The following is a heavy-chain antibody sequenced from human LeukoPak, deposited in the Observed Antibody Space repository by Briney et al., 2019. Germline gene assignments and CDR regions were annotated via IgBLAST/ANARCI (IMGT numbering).Heavy chain of an antibody. D-gene: IGHD3-10*01. CDR1: GYTFTGYY. CDR2: INPSTGAT. V-gene: IGHV1-2*02. Sequence: ASVKVSCKASGYTFTGYYFHWVRQAPGQRLEWMGWINPSTGATHYAQRFQGRFTMTADTSITTAYMDLGSLTSDDTALYYCSRDLDFIWFGYWGQGTLVTVSS. J-gene: IGHJ4*02. CDR3: SRDLDFIWFGY.